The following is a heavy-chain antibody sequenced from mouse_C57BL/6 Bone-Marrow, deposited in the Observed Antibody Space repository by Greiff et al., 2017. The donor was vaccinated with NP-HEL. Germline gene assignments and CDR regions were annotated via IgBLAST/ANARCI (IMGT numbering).Heavy chain of an antibody. J-gene: IGHJ2*01. CDR1: GYSITSGYY. Sequence: VQLKESGPGLVKPSQSLSLTCSVTGYSITSGYYWNWIRQFPGNKLEWMGYISYDGSNNYNPSLKNRISITRDTSKNQFFLKLNSVTTEDTATYYCARRAYYSNGYYFDYWGQGTTLTVSS. D-gene: IGHD2-5*01. CDR3: ARRAYYSNGYYFDY. CDR2: ISYDGSN. V-gene: IGHV3-6*01.